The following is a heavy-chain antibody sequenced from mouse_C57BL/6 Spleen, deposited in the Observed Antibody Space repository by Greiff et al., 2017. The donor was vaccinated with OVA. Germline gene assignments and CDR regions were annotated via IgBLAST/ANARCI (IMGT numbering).Heavy chain of an antibody. D-gene: IGHD1-1*01. Sequence: VQLKESGPGLVKPSQSLSLTCSVTGYSITSGYYWNWIRQFPGNKLEWMGYISYDGSNNYHPSLKNLISITRDTSMNQFFLKLKSVTTEDTATYYCARVGVEGGYYAMDDWGQGTSVTVSS. J-gene: IGHJ4*01. CDR3: ARVGVEGGYYAMDD. CDR1: GYSITSGYY. V-gene: IGHV3-6*01. CDR2: ISYDGSN.